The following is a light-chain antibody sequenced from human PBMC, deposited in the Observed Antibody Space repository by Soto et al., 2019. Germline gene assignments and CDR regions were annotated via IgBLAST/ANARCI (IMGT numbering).Light chain of an antibody. V-gene: IGKV3-15*01. CDR2: GAS. J-gene: IGKJ2*01. CDR3: QHYKTWPPYT. CDR1: QSINNN. Sequence: EIVMTQSPATLSVSPGERATLSCRASQSINNNLAWYQQKPGQAPSLLISGASSRATGVPARFSGSGYGTEFTLTISRLQSDDFAVYYCQHYKTWPPYTFGQGTKLEIK.